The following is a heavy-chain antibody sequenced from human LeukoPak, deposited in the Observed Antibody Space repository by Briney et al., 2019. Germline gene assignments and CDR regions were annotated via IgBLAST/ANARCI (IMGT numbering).Heavy chain of an antibody. J-gene: IGHJ6*02. CDR3: ARGPPAKPGTGYYYGMDV. V-gene: IGHV4-34*01. D-gene: IGHD2-2*01. CDR2: INHSGST. Sequence: SETLSLTCAVYGGSFSGYYWSWIRQPPGKGLEWIGEINHSGSTNYNPSLKSRVTISVDMSKNQFSLRLTSVTAADTAVYYCARGPPAKPGTGYYYGMDVWGQGTTVTVSS. CDR1: GGSFSGYY.